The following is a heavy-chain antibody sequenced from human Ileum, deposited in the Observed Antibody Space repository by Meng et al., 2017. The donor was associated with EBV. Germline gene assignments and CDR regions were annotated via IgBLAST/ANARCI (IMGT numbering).Heavy chain of an antibody. CDR2: IYHSGST. Sequence: QVQLQESGPGLVKHSGTLSLTCAVXXGSIRSSNWWSWGRQPPGKGLEWIWEIYHSGSTNYNPSLKSRVTISVDKSKNQFSLKLSSVTAADTAVYYCASGRKYCSSTSCYGQFDYWGQGTLVTVSS. V-gene: IGHV4-4*02. CDR3: ASGRKYCSSTSCYGQFDY. J-gene: IGHJ4*02. D-gene: IGHD2-2*01. CDR1: XGSIRSSNW.